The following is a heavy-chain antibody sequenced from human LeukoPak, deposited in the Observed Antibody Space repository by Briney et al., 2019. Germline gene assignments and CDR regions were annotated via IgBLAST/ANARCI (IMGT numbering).Heavy chain of an antibody. Sequence: GGSLRLSCAASGFTFSSYAMSWVRQAPGKGLEWVSTISGSGTNTYCADSVKGRFTISRDNSKNTLYLQMNSLRAEDTAVYYCAKDPGTVVTRGPDYWGQGTLVTVSS. CDR1: GFTFSSYA. J-gene: IGHJ4*02. CDR3: AKDPGTVVTRGPDY. CDR2: ISGSGTNT. V-gene: IGHV3-23*01. D-gene: IGHD4-23*01.